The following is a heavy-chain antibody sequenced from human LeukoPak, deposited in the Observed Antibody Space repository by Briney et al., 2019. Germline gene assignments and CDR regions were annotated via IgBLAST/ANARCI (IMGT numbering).Heavy chain of an antibody. V-gene: IGHV1-8*02. D-gene: IGHD3-22*01. CDR2: MQPNTGNT. J-gene: IGHJ4*02. Sequence: ASVTVSFTSSGGTFSSYAISWVRQAPGQGGEWMGWMQPNTGNTAYAQKFQGRVTMTRNTSLRAAYMELSSLRSEDTGVYYCARTNYDSSGYGYYFEYWGQGSMVTVSS. CDR3: ARTNYDSSGYGYYFEY. CDR1: GGTFSSYA.